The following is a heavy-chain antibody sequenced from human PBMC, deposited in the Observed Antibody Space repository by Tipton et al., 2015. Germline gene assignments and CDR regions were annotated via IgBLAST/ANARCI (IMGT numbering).Heavy chain of an antibody. CDR3: AKEGIFWSGYGSYFDF. Sequence: SLRLSCAASGFIYDDYAMDWVRQAPGKGLERVSGISWNSGYIDYADSVKGRFTISRDNAKNSLYLQMNSLRAEDTAIYYCAKEGIFWSGYGSYFDFWGQGTLVTVSS. D-gene: IGHD3-3*01. CDR2: ISWNSGYI. V-gene: IGHV3-9*01. J-gene: IGHJ4*02. CDR1: GFIYDDYA.